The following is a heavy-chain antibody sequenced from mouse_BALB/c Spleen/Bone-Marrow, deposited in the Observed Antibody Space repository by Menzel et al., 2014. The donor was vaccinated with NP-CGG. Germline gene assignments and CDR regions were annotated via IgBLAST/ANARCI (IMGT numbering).Heavy chain of an antibody. D-gene: IGHD2-4*01. CDR2: ISSGGGST. Sequence: VQLKESGGGLVKPGGSLKLSCAASGFAFSSYDMSWVRQTPEKRLEWVAYISSGGGSTYYPDTVKGRFTISRDNAKNTLYLQMSSLKSEDTAMYYCARRSDYDYFDYWGQGTTLTVSS. J-gene: IGHJ2*01. V-gene: IGHV5-12-1*01. CDR1: GFAFSSYD. CDR3: ARRSDYDYFDY.